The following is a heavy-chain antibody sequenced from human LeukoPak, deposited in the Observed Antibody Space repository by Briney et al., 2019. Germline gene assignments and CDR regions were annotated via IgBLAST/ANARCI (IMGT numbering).Heavy chain of an antibody. CDR2: IKSKTDGGTT. V-gene: IGHV3-15*01. CDR3: TTNPSKYYDFLTCYFPPLGY. J-gene: IGHJ4*02. CDR1: GFTFSNAW. D-gene: IGHD3-9*01. Sequence: GGSLRLSCAASGFTFSNAWMSWVRQAPGKGLEWVGRIKSKTDGGTTDYAAPVKGRFTISRDDSKNTLYLQMNSLKTEDTAVYFFTTNPSKYYDFLTCYFPPLGYWGQGTLVPVPS.